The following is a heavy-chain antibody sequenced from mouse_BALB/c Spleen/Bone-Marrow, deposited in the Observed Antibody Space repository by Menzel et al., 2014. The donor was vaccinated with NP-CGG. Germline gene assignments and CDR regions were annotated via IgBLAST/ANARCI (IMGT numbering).Heavy chain of an antibody. J-gene: IGHJ2*01. V-gene: IGHV4-1*02. D-gene: IGHD1-2*01. CDR2: INPVSSTI. CDR3: ARQGYYGYSDY. Sequence: VQLKESGGGLVQPGGSLKLSCAASGFDFSRYWMSWVRQAPGKGLEWIGEINPVSSTINYTPSLKDKFIISRDNAKNTLYLQMRNVRSEDTALYYCARQGYYGYSDYWGQGTTLTVSS. CDR1: GFDFSRYW.